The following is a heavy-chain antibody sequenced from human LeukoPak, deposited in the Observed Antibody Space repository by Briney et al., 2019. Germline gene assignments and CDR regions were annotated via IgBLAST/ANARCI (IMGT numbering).Heavy chain of an antibody. CDR2: IYPGDSDT. CDR1: GYRFTSYW. Sequence: GESLKTSCKGSGYRFTSYWIGWVRQMPGKGLEWMGIIYPGDSDTRYSPSFQGQVTISADKSISTAYLQWSSLRSEDTAVYYCARARGTSSWDTGVFQHWGQGALVAVSS. V-gene: IGHV5-51*01. D-gene: IGHD6-13*01. CDR3: ARARGTSSWDTGVFQH. J-gene: IGHJ1*01.